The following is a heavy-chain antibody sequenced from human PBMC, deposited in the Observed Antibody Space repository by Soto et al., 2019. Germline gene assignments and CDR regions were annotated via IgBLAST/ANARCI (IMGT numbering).Heavy chain of an antibody. V-gene: IGHV4-38-2*01. Sequence: SETLSLTCSVSGYSISSGHYWGWIRQPPGKGLEWIGSIYHSGTTYYNPSLKSRVTISLDTSKNQVSLKLNSGTAADTAVYFCPRSLYSSSWYAGSWGQGTLVTVSS. J-gene: IGHJ5*02. CDR1: GYSISSGHY. D-gene: IGHD6-13*01. CDR2: IYHSGTT. CDR3: PRSLYSSSWYAGS.